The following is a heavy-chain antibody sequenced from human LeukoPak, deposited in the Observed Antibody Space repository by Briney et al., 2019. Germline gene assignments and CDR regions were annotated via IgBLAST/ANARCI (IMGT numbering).Heavy chain of an antibody. D-gene: IGHD2-15*01. CDR3: ARHLYCSGGSCYEP. V-gene: IGHV5-51*01. CDR1: GYSFTSYW. Sequence: GESLKISCTGSGYSFTSYWIGWVRQMRGKRLELMGIIYPGDSDTRYSPSFQGQVTISADKSISTAYLQWSSLKVSDTAMYYCARHLYCSGGSCYEPWGQGTMVTVSS. CDR2: IYPGDSDT. J-gene: IGHJ3*01.